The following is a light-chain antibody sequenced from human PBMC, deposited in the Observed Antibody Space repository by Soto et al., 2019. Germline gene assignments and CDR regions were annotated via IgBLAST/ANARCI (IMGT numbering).Light chain of an antibody. CDR1: QSLLHSNGYNY. Sequence: DIVMTQSPLSLPVTPGEPASISCRSSQSLLHSNGYNYLDWYLQKPGQSPQLLIYLGSNRASGVPDRFSRSGSGTDFTLKISSGEADDVGVYYCLQALQTPYTLGQGTKLEIK. V-gene: IGKV2-28*01. J-gene: IGKJ2*01. CDR3: LQALQTPYT. CDR2: LGS.